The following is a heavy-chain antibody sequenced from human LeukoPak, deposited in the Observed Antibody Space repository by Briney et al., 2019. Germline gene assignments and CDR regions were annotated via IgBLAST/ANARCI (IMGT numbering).Heavy chain of an antibody. D-gene: IGHD3-10*01. CDR2: IYYSGST. CDR1: GGSISSYY. CDR3: ARLTGWGVRGVIVKGIDY. V-gene: IGHV4-59*01. J-gene: IGHJ4*02. Sequence: SETLSLTCTVSGGSISSYYWSWIRQPPGKGLEWIGYIYYSGSTNYNPSLKSRVTISVDTSKNQFSLKLSSVTAADTAMYYCARLTGWGVRGVIVKGIDYWGQGTLVTVSS.